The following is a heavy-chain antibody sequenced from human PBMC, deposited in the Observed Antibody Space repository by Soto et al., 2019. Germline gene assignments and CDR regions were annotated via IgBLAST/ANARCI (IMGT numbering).Heavy chain of an antibody. J-gene: IGHJ4*02. D-gene: IGHD1-26*01. CDR2: ISAYNGNT. Sequence: DSVKVSCEASGYTVSSYGISWVRQATGQGLEWMGWISAYNGNTNYAQKVQGRVTMTTDTSTSTAYMELRSLRSDDTAVYYCARDPSIVGASALDYWGQGTLVTVSS. V-gene: IGHV1-18*01. CDR3: ARDPSIVGASALDY. CDR1: GYTVSSYG.